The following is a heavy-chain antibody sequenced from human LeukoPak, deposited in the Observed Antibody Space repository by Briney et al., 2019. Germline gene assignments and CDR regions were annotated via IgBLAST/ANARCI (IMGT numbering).Heavy chain of an antibody. J-gene: IGHJ4*02. CDR2: IIPILGIA. CDR3: ARQGETYYYDSSGYYYDY. D-gene: IGHD3-22*01. CDR1: GGTFSSYA. V-gene: IGHV1-69*04. Sequence: ASVKVSCKASGGTFSSYAISWVRQAPGQGLEWMGRIIPILGIANYAQKFQGRVTITADKSTSTAYMELSGLRSEDTAVYYCARQGETYYYDSSGYYYDYWGQGTLVTVSS.